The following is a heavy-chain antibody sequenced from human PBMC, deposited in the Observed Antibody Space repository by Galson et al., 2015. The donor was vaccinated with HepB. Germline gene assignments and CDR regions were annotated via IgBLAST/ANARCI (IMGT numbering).Heavy chain of an antibody. V-gene: IGHV3-30*18. CDR3: AKGEELLDY. CDR2: ISYDGSNK. Sequence: SLRLSCAASGFTFSSYGMHWVRQAPGKGLEWVAVISYDGSNKYYADSVKGRFTISRDNSKNTLYLQMNSLRAEDTAVYYCAKGEELLDYWGQGTLVTVSS. D-gene: IGHD1-26*01. J-gene: IGHJ4*02. CDR1: GFTFSSYG.